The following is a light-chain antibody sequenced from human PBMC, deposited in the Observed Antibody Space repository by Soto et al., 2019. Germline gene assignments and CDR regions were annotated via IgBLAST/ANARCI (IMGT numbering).Light chain of an antibody. Sequence: EIVLTQSPATLSLSPGERATLSCRASQRINGYLAWYHHKPGQAPRLLIDDASNRATGIPARFSGSGSGTDFTLAISRQDPEDFAVYYCQQRSKWPPWTFGQVTKLEIK. CDR2: DAS. CDR1: QRINGY. V-gene: IGKV3-11*01. CDR3: QQRSKWPPWT. J-gene: IGKJ1*01.